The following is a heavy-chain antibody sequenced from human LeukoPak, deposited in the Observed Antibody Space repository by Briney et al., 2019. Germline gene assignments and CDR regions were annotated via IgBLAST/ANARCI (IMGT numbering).Heavy chain of an antibody. D-gene: IGHD6-19*01. J-gene: IGHJ4*02. CDR1: GGSISNYY. V-gene: IGHV4-59*01. CDR2: IHYTGST. Sequence: SETLSLTCSVSGGSISNYYWNWIRQPPGKGLEWIGYIHYTGSTRYNPSLKSRVSISVDTSKNQFSLKLTSVTAADTAVYYCARGHAAVASEGFDFWGQGTLVTVSS. CDR3: ARGHAAVASEGFDF.